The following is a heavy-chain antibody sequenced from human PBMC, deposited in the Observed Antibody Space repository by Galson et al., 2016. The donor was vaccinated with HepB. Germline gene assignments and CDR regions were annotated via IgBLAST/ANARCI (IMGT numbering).Heavy chain of an antibody. V-gene: IGHV3-30*03. D-gene: IGHD1-26*01. CDR1: GITFSSFG. J-gene: IGHJ4*02. CDR3: ATTGSSSQGYYFDF. CDR2: ISDHGSNR. Sequence: SLRLSCAVSGITFSSFGMHWVRQAPGKGLEWVAFISDHGSNRFYVDSVKGRFIISRDNAKNTLYLEMNNLRAEDTAVYHCATTGSSSQGYYFDFWGQGTLVTVSS.